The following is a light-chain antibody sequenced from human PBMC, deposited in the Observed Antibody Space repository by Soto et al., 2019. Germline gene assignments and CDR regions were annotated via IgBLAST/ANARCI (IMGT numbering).Light chain of an antibody. CDR3: QQYNSYPWT. Sequence: DIQMTQSPSTLSASVGDRVTITCRASQSISSWLAWYQQKPGKAPKLLIYKASNLESGVPSRFSGSRSGTEFTLTISSLQPDDFATYYCQQYNSYPWTFGQGTKVDIK. V-gene: IGKV1-5*03. CDR2: KAS. CDR1: QSISSW. J-gene: IGKJ1*01.